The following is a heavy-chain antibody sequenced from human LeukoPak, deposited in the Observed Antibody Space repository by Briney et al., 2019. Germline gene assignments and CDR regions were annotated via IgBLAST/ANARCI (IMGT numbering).Heavy chain of an antibody. D-gene: IGHD6-19*01. J-gene: IGHJ5*02. V-gene: IGHV4-39*07. CDR3: ARADPIAVAGGWFDP. CDR2: IYYSGST. Sequence: SETLSLTCTVSGGSFSSSSYYWGWIRQPPGKGLEWIGSIYYSGSTYYNPSLKSRVTISVDTSKNQFSLKLSSVTAADTAVYYCARADPIAVAGGWFDPWGQGTLVTVSS. CDR1: GGSFSSSSYY.